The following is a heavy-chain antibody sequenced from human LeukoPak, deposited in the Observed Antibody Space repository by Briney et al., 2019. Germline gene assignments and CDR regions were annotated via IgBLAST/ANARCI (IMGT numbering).Heavy chain of an antibody. CDR2: IYPGGSDT. V-gene: IGHV5-51*01. J-gene: IGHJ4*02. CDR3: ATAVFSTTGYAGSDY. D-gene: IGHD6-13*01. CDR1: GYSFTSFW. Sequence: GGSLRLSCKGSGYSFTSFWIGWVRQAPGKGLEWMGFIYPGGSDTSYTPSFRGQVTISTDKSINTAYLQWSSLRASDTAVYYCATAVFSTTGYAGSDYWGQGTLVTVSS.